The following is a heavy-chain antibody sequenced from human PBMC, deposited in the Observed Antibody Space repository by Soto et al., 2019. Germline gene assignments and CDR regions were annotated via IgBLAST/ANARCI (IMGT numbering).Heavy chain of an antibody. V-gene: IGHV3-33*05. D-gene: IGHD3-16*01. CDR2: ISFDGNKV. Sequence: SLKLSWVTSGFTFSDYGFHWVRQAPGKGLDWVAMISFDGNKVNYAESVKGRFTISRDPSKNTLYTQMTSLTAEDAAVYYWGRYFEDFANYRWYYGMSVGGRWSTVTVSS. CDR1: GFTFSDYG. J-gene: IGHJ6*02. CDR3: GRYFEDFANYRWYYGMSV.